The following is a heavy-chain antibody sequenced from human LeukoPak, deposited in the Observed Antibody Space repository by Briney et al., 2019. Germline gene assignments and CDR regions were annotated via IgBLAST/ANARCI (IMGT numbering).Heavy chain of an antibody. D-gene: IGHD6-19*01. CDR1: GFTFSSYA. Sequence: GGSLRLSCAASGFTFSSYAMSWVRQAPGKGLEWVSAISGSGGSTYYADSVKGRFTISRENAESSLYLQMNSLRAEDTAVYYCARGGIQVSGIDEFDYWGQGTLVTVSS. J-gene: IGHJ4*02. CDR3: ARGGIQVSGIDEFDY. V-gene: IGHV3-23*01. CDR2: ISGSGGST.